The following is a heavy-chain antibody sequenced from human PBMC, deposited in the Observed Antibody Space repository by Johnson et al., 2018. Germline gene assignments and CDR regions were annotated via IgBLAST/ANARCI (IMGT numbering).Heavy chain of an antibody. CDR3: AKGGRTVPATRVLDH. Sequence: VQLVESGGGLVQPGESLRLSCAASGFTFRSHAMSWVRRSPGKGLEWVSIIGSDSGGIQYEDSVKGRFTISKDKSKNTMYLQMNSPRAEDTAEYDGAKGGRTVPATRVLDHWGQGTQVTVSS. CDR1: GFTFRSHA. D-gene: IGHD2-2*01. J-gene: IGHJ4*02. V-gene: IGHV3-23*04. CDR2: IGSDSGGI.